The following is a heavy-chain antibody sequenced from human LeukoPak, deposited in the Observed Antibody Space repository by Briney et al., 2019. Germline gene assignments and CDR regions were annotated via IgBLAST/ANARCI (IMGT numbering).Heavy chain of an antibody. CDR1: GGSISNY. CDR2: IYYSGST. Sequence: PSETLSLTCTVSGGSISNYWSWIRQPPGKGLEWIGYIYYSGSTNYNPSLKSRVTISVDTSKNQFSLKLSSVTAADTAVYYCARRRKWLFDYWGQGTLVTVSS. J-gene: IGHJ4*02. CDR3: ARRRKWLFDY. V-gene: IGHV4-59*01. D-gene: IGHD3-22*01.